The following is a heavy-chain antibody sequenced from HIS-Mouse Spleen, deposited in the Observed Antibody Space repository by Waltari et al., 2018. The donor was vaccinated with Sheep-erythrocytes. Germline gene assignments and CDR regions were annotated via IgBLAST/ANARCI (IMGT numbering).Heavy chain of an antibody. CDR3: ARALIITMVRGVTSNWFDP. V-gene: IGHV4-31*03. CDR1: VGSISSVGYY. CDR2: IYYSGST. Sequence: QVQLQESGTGLVKPSQTLSLTCTVSVGSISSVGYYWSWLRQHPGKGLEWIGYIYYSGSTYYNPSLKSRVTISVDTSKNQFSLKLSSVTAADTAVYYCARALIITMVRGVTSNWFDPWGQGTLVTVSS. D-gene: IGHD3-10*01. J-gene: IGHJ5*02.